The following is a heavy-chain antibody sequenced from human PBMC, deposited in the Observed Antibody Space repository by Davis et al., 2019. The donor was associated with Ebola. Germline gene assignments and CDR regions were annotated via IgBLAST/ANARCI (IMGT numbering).Heavy chain of an antibody. J-gene: IGHJ6*02. CDR1: GYTLTELS. CDR2: FDPEDGET. Sequence: ASVKVSCKVSGYTLTELSMHWVRQAPGKGLEWMGGFDPEDGETIYAQKFQGRVTMTEDTSTDTAYMELSSLRSEDTAVYYCVGSRIVEGRTDMDVWGQGTTVTVSS. D-gene: IGHD2-15*01. V-gene: IGHV1-24*01. CDR3: VGSRIVEGRTDMDV.